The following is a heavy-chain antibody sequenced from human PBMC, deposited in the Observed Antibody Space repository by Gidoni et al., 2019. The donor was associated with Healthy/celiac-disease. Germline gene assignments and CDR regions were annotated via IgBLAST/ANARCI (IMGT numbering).Heavy chain of an antibody. CDR3: ARSERITIFGVVTPNWFDP. CDR2: IYYSGST. D-gene: IGHD3-3*01. Sequence: QVQLQESGPGLVKPSQTLSLTCTVPGGSISSGGSYWSWIRQHPGKGLEWIGYIYYSGSTYYNPSLKSRVTISVDTSKNQFSLKLSSVTAADTAVYYCARSERITIFGVVTPNWFDPWGQGTLVTVSS. V-gene: IGHV4-31*03. CDR1: GGSISSGGSY. J-gene: IGHJ5*02.